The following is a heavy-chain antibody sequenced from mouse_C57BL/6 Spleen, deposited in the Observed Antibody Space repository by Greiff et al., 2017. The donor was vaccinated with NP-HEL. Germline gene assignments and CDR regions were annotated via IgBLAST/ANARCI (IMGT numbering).Heavy chain of an antibody. V-gene: IGHV1-55*01. Sequence: VQLQQPGAELVKPGASVKMSCKASGYTFTSYWITWVKQRPGQGLEWIGDIYPGSGSTNYNEKFKSKATLTVDTSSSTAYMQLSSLTSEDSAVYYCARPVVARGDYYAMDYWGQGTSVTVSS. CDR2: IYPGSGST. CDR1: GYTFTSYW. CDR3: ARPVVARGDYYAMDY. D-gene: IGHD1-1*01. J-gene: IGHJ4*01.